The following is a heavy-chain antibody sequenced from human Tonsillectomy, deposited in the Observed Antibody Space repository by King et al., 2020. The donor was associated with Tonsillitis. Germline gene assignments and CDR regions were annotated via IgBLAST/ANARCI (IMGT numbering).Heavy chain of an antibody. Sequence: AQLVQSGAEVKKPGESLRLSCEASGYSFSNYYISWVRQMPGKGLEWMGRIDPSDSQTDYSPSFQGHVTISADKSISTAYLQWGSLQASDTAMYYCARLGGSAFWGQGTLVTVSS. CDR2: IDPSDSQT. V-gene: IGHV5-10-1*01. CDR3: ARLGGSAF. D-gene: IGHD1-1*01. CDR1: GYSFSNYY. J-gene: IGHJ4*02.